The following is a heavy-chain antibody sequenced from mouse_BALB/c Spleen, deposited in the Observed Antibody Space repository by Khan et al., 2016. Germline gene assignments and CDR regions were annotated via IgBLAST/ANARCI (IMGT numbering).Heavy chain of an antibody. D-gene: IGHD1-1*01. V-gene: IGHV14-3*02. CDR3: ARRGPIFYVSSSYGY. CDR1: AFNIKDTY. Sequence: VQLQQSGAELVKPGASVKLSCTASAFNIKDTYMHWVQQRPEQGLEWIGRIDPANGNSKYDPKFQGKATITADTSSNTAYLQLSSLTSEDTAVYYCARRGPIFYVSSSYGYWGQGTTLTVSS. CDR2: IDPANGNS. J-gene: IGHJ2*01.